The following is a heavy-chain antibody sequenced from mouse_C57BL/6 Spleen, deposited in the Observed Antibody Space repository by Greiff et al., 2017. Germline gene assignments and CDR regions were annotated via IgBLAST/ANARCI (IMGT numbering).Heavy chain of an antibody. V-gene: IGHV7-3*01. CDR1: GFTFTDYY. J-gene: IGHJ4*01. Sequence: EVQRVESGGGLVQPGGSLSLSCAASGFTFTDYYMSWVRQPPGKALEWLGFIRNKANGYTTEYSASVKGRFTISRDNSQSILYLQMNALRAEDSATYYCARSISLYAMDYWGQGTSVTVSS. CDR3: ARSISLYAMDY. CDR2: IRNKANGYTT.